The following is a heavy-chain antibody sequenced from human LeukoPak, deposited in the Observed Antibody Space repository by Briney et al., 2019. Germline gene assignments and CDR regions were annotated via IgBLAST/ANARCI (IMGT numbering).Heavy chain of an antibody. CDR1: GVPFSGYY. J-gene: IGHJ4*02. Sequence: SETLSLTCAVFGVPFSGYYWSWVRQAPGKGLEWIGEINHSGSSNYNPSLQSRVTISVDTSKNTISLKLSSVTVADTAVYYCARNTYVYYGAGSYYNRKHHFDYWGQGTLVTVSS. D-gene: IGHD3-10*01. CDR3: ARNTYVYYGAGSYYNRKHHFDY. CDR2: INHSGSS. V-gene: IGHV4-34*01.